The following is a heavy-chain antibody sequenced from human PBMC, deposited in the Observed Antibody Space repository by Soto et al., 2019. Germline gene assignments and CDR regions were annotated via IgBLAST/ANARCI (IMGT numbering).Heavy chain of an antibody. CDR2: ISDDGSNK. Sequence: QVQLVESGGGVVQPGRSLRLSCVASGFTFRSYGMQWVRQAPGKGLEWVALISDDGSNKYYADSVKGRFTISRDNSKNTLYLQMNSLIAEDTAVFYCVGGYYFGDYWGQGTLVTVSS. V-gene: IGHV3-30*03. J-gene: IGHJ4*02. D-gene: IGHD3-22*01. CDR1: GFTFRSYG. CDR3: VGGYYFGDY.